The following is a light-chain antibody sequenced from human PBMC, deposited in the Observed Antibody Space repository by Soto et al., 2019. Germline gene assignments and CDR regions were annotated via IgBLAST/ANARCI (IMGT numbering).Light chain of an antibody. CDR2: GAS. J-gene: IGKJ3*01. CDR3: QQYGSSLFT. V-gene: IGKV3-20*01. Sequence: EIVLTQSPGTLSLSQGERATLSCRASQSVSRSYLAWYQQKPGQAPRLLIYGASSKATGIPDRFSGSVSGTDFTLTISRLEPEDFAVYYCQQYGSSLFTFGPGTKVDIK. CDR1: QSVSRSY.